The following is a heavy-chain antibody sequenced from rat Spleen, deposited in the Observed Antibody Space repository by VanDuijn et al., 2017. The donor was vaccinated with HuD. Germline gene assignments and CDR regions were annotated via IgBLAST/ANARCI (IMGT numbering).Heavy chain of an antibody. V-gene: IGHV5-31*01. CDR2: ITNASGRT. CDR1: GFTFNNYW. Sequence: EVQLVESGGGLVQPGRSLKLSCAASGFTFNNYWMTWIRQAPGKGLEWVASITNASGRTYYPDSVKGRFTVSRDNAKSTLYLQMDSLRSEDTATYYCARRNIGTTWFGYWGQGTLVTVSS. D-gene: IGHD1-5*01. J-gene: IGHJ3*01. CDR3: ARRNIGTTWFGY.